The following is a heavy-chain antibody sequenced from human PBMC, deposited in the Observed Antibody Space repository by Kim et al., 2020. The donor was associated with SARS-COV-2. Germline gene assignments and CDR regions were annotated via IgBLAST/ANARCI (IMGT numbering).Heavy chain of an antibody. Sequence: GGSLRLSCAATPSNAAMSWVRQAPGKGLEWVSGIFGSGSGTYYADSVKGRFTISRDNSKNMVYLQMNDLRVDDTAVYYCAKHLHVSSVTFYWYFDLWGRGNLVTVSS. J-gene: IGHJ2*01. V-gene: IGHV3-23*01. CDR3: AKHLHVSSVTFYWYFDL. D-gene: IGHD6-19*01. CDR2: IFGSGSGT. CDR1: PSNAA.